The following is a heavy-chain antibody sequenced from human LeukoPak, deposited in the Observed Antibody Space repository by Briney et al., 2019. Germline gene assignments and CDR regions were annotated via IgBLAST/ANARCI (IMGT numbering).Heavy chain of an antibody. D-gene: IGHD3-22*01. Sequence: SETLSLTCTVSGGSISNGGYYWSWIRQHPGKGLEWIGYIYYSGSTYYNPSLKSRVTISVDTSKNQFSLKLSSVTAADTAVYYCAGDSSGYAFDIWGQGTMVTVSS. V-gene: IGHV4-31*03. CDR3: AGDSSGYAFDI. J-gene: IGHJ3*02. CDR1: GGSISNGGYY. CDR2: IYYSGST.